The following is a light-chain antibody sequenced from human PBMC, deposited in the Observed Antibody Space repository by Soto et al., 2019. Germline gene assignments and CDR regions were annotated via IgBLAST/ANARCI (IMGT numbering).Light chain of an antibody. V-gene: IGKV3-15*01. Sequence: IVMTQSPATLSVSPGERATLSCRASQSISSNLAWYQQKPGQAPRLLIYDASTRATDIPARFSGSGSGTQFTLTISSLQSEDFSVYYCQQYNNWPLTFGGGTKVKI. CDR3: QQYNNWPLT. CDR1: QSISSN. J-gene: IGKJ4*01. CDR2: DAS.